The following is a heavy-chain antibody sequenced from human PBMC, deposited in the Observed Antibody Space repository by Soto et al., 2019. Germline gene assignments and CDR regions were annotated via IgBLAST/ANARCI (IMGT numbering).Heavy chain of an antibody. CDR1: GFTLTELS. Sequence: ASVKVSCEVSGFTLTELSMYWVRQAPGKGLEWMGGFDPEDGETIYAQRFQGRVTMTEDTSTDTAYMELSSLTSDDTAVYYCATGSSGWLDYWGQGTLVTVSS. V-gene: IGHV1-24*01. CDR3: ATGSSGWLDY. D-gene: IGHD6-19*01. CDR2: FDPEDGET. J-gene: IGHJ4*02.